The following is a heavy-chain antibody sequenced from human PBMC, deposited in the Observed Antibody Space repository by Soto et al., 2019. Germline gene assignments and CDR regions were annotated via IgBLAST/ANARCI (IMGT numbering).Heavy chain of an antibody. V-gene: IGHV3-66*01. CDR1: GFTISSNF. D-gene: IGHD6-13*01. CDR2: IYSGGRT. J-gene: IGHJ4*02. CDR3: AGEKVGAAAAVFDY. Sequence: GGSLRLSCAASGFTISSNFMNWVRQAPGKGLEWVSVIYSGGRTYTADSVKGRFTISRDNSKNTLYLQLNSLGAEDTAVYYCAGEKVGAAAAVFDYWGQGTLVTVSS.